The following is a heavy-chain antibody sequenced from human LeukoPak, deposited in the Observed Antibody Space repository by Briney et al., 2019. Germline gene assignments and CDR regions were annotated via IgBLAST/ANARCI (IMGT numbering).Heavy chain of an antibody. CDR1: GYTLTELS. CDR2: FDPEDGET. D-gene: IGHD1-26*01. CDR3: ATGGGSYYGTFDY. Sequence: ASVKVSCKVSGYTLTELSMHWVRQAPGKGLEWMGGFDPEDGETIYAQKFQGRVTMTEDTSTDTAYMELSSLRSEDTAVYYCATGGGSYYGTFDYWGQGTLATVSS. J-gene: IGHJ4*02. V-gene: IGHV1-24*01.